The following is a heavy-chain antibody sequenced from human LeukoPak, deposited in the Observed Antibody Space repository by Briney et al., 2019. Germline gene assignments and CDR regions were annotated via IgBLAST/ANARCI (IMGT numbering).Heavy chain of an antibody. CDR2: INPSGGST. V-gene: IGHV1-46*01. CDR1: GYTFTGYY. D-gene: IGHD3-22*01. Sequence: ASVKVSCKASGYTFTGYYMHWVRQAPGQGLEWMGIINPSGGSTSYAQKFQGRVTMTRDTSTSTVYMELSSLRSEDTAVYYCARAIDDSSGYYHWYFDLWGRGTLVTVSS. CDR3: ARAIDDSSGYYHWYFDL. J-gene: IGHJ2*01.